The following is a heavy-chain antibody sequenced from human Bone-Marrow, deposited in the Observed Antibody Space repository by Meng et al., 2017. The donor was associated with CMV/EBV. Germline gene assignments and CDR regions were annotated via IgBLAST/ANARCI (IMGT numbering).Heavy chain of an antibody. V-gene: IGHV1-2*02. D-gene: IGHD2/OR15-2a*01. Sequence: ASVKVSCKASGYTFTGYYMHWVRQAPGQGLEWMGWINPNTGDTSYAQKFQGTVTMTRDSSINTAYMDLNGLTSDDTAVYYCARNIGAYWGQGTLVTVSS. J-gene: IGHJ4*02. CDR3: ARNIGAY. CDR2: INPNTGDT. CDR1: GYTFTGYY.